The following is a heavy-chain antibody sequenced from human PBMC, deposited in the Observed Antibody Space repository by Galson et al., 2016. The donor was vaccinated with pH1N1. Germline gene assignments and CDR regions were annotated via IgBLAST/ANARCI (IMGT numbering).Heavy chain of an antibody. J-gene: IGHJ3*02. CDR3: ARETPSPSPTVLRYVDWSRGLSAFDM. CDR1: GFTFSNHG. CDR2: INTKTGNP. V-gene: IGHV7-4-1*02. Sequence: SVKVSCKASGFTFSNHGINWVRQAPGQGLEWMGWINTKTGNPTYAQGFTGRFVFSLDTSVNTAYLQLNSLKADDTAVYYCARETPSPSPTVLRYVDWSRGLSAFDMWGRGTLVTVSS. D-gene: IGHD3-9*01.